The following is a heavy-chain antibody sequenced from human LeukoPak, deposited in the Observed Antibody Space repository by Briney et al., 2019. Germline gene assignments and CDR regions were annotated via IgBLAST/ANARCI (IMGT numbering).Heavy chain of an antibody. Sequence: RASVKVSCKASGGTFSSYAISWVRQAPGQGLEWMGGIIPIFGTANYAQKFQGRVTMTRNTSISTAYMELSSLRSEDTAVYYCARGAAVAGTFFLGWWGQGTLVTVSS. CDR2: IIPIFGTA. J-gene: IGHJ4*02. CDR1: GGTFSSYA. D-gene: IGHD6-19*01. V-gene: IGHV1-69*05. CDR3: ARGAAVAGTFFLGW.